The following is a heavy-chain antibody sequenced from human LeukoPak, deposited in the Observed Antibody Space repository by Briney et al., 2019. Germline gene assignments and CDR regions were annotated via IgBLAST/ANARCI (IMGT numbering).Heavy chain of an antibody. Sequence: SETLSLTCTVSGGSISSGGYYWSWIRQHPGKGLEWIGYIYYSGSTYYSPSLKSRVTISVDTSKNQFSLKLSSVTAADTAAYYCAREAYNWKAWDYWGQGTLVTVSS. CDR2: IYYSGST. J-gene: IGHJ4*02. V-gene: IGHV4-31*03. CDR1: GGSISSGGYY. D-gene: IGHD1-20*01. CDR3: AREAYNWKAWDY.